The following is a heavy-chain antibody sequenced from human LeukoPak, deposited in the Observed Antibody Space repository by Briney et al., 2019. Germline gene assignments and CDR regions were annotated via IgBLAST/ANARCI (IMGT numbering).Heavy chain of an antibody. Sequence: GASVKVSCKASGGTFSSYAISWVRQAPGQGLEWMGGIIPIFGTANYAQKFQGTVTMTRDMSTTTVYMGLSSLRSEDTAVYFCARSGGSLIQLWLRGNYDAVDIWGQGTMVTVSS. D-gene: IGHD5-18*01. V-gene: IGHV1-69*05. CDR3: ARSGGSLIQLWLRGNYDAVDI. CDR2: IIPIFGTA. CDR1: GGTFSSYA. J-gene: IGHJ3*02.